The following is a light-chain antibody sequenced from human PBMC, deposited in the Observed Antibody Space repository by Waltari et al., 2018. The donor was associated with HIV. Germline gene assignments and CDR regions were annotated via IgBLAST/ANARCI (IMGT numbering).Light chain of an antibody. Sequence: QSVLTQPPSASGTPGQRVTISCSGSSSTIGSNYGYWYQQLPGTAPKLLIYRNNQRPSGVPDRFPGAKSGTSASLAISGLRSEDEADYYCAAWDDSLSGLVFGGGTKVTVL. J-gene: IGLJ3*02. V-gene: IGLV1-47*01. CDR1: SSTIGSNY. CDR2: RNN. CDR3: AAWDDSLSGLV.